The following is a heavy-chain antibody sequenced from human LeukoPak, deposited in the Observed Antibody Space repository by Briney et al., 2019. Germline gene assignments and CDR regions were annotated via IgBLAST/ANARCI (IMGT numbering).Heavy chain of an antibody. CDR1: GYTFTNYG. CDR2: ISGSSENT. CDR3: ARVGRTKVATMAY. V-gene: IGHV1-18*01. J-gene: IGHJ4*02. D-gene: IGHD5-12*01. Sequence: ASVKVSCKASGYTFTNYGISWVRQAPGQGLEWMGWISGSSENTDSAQRFQGRVTMTTDTSTSTAYMELRNLRSDDTATYYCARVGRTKVATMAYWGQGTLVTVSS.